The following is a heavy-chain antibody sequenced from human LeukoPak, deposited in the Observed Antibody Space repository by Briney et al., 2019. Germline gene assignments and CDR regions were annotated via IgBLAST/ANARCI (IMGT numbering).Heavy chain of an antibody. D-gene: IGHD6-13*01. Sequence: PSETLSLTCTVSGGSISSSNNYWGWIRQPPGKGLEWIGSIYYSGSTYYNPSLKSRVTVSVDTSKNQFSLRLSSVTAADTAVYYCARKIAAAPTPYYYYYGMDVWGQGTTVTVSS. V-gene: IGHV4-39*01. CDR3: ARKIAAAPTPYYYYYGMDV. J-gene: IGHJ6*02. CDR2: IYYSGST. CDR1: GGSISSSNNY.